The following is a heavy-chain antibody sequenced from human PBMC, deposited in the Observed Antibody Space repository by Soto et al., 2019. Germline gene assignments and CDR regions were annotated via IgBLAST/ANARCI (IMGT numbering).Heavy chain of an antibody. V-gene: IGHV3-30-3*01. J-gene: IGHJ6*02. Sequence: QVQLVESGGGVVQPGRSLRLSCAASGFTFSSYAMHWVRQAPGKGLEWVAVISYDGSNKYYADSVKGRFTISRDNSKNTLYLQMNSLRAEDTAVYYCARADFDYGDYPGARYYYYYGMDVWGQGTTVTVSS. CDR1: GFTFSSYA. CDR2: ISYDGSNK. CDR3: ARADFDYGDYPGARYYYYYGMDV. D-gene: IGHD4-17*01.